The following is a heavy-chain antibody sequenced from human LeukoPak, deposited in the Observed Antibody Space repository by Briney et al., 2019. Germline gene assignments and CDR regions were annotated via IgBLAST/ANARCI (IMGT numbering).Heavy chain of an antibody. V-gene: IGHV3-74*01. CDR3: ALCSGDSGPLGLDS. J-gene: IGHJ4*02. CDR2: INSDGNSI. Sequence: PGGSLRLSCAASGFTFSSYWMHWVRQAPGKGLVWVSRINSDGNSITYADSVKGRFTISRDNAENTLYLQMNSLRAEDTAVYYCALCSGDSGPLGLDSWGQGTLVTVSS. D-gene: IGHD5-12*01. CDR1: GFTFSSYW.